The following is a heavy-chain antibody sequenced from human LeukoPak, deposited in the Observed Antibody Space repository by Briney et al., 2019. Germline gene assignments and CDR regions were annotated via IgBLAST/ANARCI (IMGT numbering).Heavy chain of an antibody. Sequence: ASVKVSCKASGYTFTSYDINRVRQATGQGLEWMGWMNPNSGNTGYAQKFQGRVTMTRNTSISTAYMELSSLRSEDTAVYYCATNRRIRIVEGRYNWFDPWGQGTLVTVSS. CDR1: GYTFTSYD. CDR2: MNPNSGNT. D-gene: IGHD1-26*01. CDR3: ATNRRIRIVEGRYNWFDP. J-gene: IGHJ5*02. V-gene: IGHV1-8*01.